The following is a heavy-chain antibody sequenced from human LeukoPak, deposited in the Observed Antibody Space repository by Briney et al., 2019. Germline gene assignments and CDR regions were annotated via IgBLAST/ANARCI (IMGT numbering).Heavy chain of an antibody. Sequence: ASVKVSCKASGYTFTSYGFTWVRQAPGQGLEWMGWISSYNGNTQYAPKFKGRVTTTIDTSTSTAYMELRSLRSDDTAVYYCARRGNWNDFDYWGQGTLVIVSS. J-gene: IGHJ4*02. V-gene: IGHV1-18*01. CDR2: ISSYNGNT. CDR1: GYTFTSYG. CDR3: ARRGNWNDFDY. D-gene: IGHD1-20*01.